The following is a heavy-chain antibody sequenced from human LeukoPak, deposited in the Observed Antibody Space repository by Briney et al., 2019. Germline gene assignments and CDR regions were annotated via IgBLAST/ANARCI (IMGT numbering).Heavy chain of an antibody. CDR2: INWNGGST. Sequence: GGSLRLSCAASGLTFDDYGMSWVRQAPGKGLEWVSGINWNGGSTGYADSVKGRFTISRDNAKNSLYLQMNSLRAEDTALYYCARDRVAAAWDPWGQGTLVTVSS. J-gene: IGHJ5*02. D-gene: IGHD6-13*01. CDR3: ARDRVAAAWDP. V-gene: IGHV3-20*04. CDR1: GLTFDDYG.